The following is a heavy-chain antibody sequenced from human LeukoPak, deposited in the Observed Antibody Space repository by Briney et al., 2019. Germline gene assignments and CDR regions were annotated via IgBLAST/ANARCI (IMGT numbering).Heavy chain of an antibody. CDR1: GGTFSSYA. Sequence: SVKVSCKASGGTFSSYAISWVRQAPGQGLEWMGRIIPILGIANYAQKFQGRVTITADKSTSTAYMELSSLRSEDTAVYYCARDRRRTIFGVVPRLGFDPWGQGTLVTVSS. CDR2: IIPILGIA. CDR3: ARDRRRTIFGVVPRLGFDP. V-gene: IGHV1-69*04. D-gene: IGHD3-3*01. J-gene: IGHJ5*02.